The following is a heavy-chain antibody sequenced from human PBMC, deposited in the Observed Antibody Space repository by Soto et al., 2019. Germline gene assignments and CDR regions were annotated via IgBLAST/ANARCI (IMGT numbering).Heavy chain of an antibody. CDR3: ARLLRLSLALDY. Sequence: SETLSLTCTVSGGSISSSSYYWGWIRQPPGKGLEWIGSIYYSGSTYYNPSLKSRATISVDTSKNQFSLKLGSVTAADTAVYNCARLLRLSLALDYWGQGTLVTVSS. D-gene: IGHD3-16*02. CDR1: GGSISSSSYY. J-gene: IGHJ4*02. CDR2: IYYSGST. V-gene: IGHV4-39*01.